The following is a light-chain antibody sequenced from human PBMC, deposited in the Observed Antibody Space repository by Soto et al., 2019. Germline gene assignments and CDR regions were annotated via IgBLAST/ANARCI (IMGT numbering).Light chain of an antibody. CDR3: QQYNNWPPMYT. J-gene: IGKJ2*01. CDR2: GAS. V-gene: IGKV3-15*01. Sequence: EIVMTQSPATLSVSPGDGATLSCRASQSVSSNLAWYQQKPGQAPRLLIYGASTRATGIPARFSGSGSGTEFTLTISSLQSEDFAVYYCQQYNNWPPMYTFGQGTKVDIK. CDR1: QSVSSN.